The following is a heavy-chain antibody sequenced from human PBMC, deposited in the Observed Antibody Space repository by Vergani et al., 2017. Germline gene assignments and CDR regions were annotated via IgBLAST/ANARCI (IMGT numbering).Heavy chain of an antibody. CDR1: GDSITNGGFS. CDR3: ARAALRALVGYYYYMDV. V-gene: IGHV4-30-2*01. J-gene: IGHJ6*03. Sequence: QLQLQESGSGLVKPSQTLSLTCAVSGDSITNGGFSWNWIRQPPGKGPEWIGYIFPSGNSDYNPSLKNQVSISLDKSKNQFSLWVNSVAAAVTAVYFCARAALRALVGYYYYMDVWGKGKTVVVSS. CDR2: IFPSGNS.